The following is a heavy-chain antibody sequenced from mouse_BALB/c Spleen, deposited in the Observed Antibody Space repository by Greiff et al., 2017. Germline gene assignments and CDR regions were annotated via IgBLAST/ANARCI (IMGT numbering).Heavy chain of an antibody. CDR2: ILPGSGST. CDR3: ARKTPYDYDGY. V-gene: IGHV1-9*01. D-gene: IGHD2-4*01. Sequence: QVQLQQSGAELMKPGASVKISCKATGYTFSSYWIEWVKQRPGHGLEWIGEILPGSGSTNYNEKFKGKATFTADTSSNTAYMQLSSLTSEDSAVYYCARKTPYDYDGYWGQGTTLTVSS. J-gene: IGHJ2*01. CDR1: GYTFSSYW.